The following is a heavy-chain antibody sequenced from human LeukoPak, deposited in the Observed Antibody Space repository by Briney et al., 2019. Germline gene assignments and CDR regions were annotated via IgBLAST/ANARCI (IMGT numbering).Heavy chain of an antibody. CDR3: ARDQIEYSSSSGVGY. J-gene: IGHJ4*02. Sequence: GRSLRLSCAASGFTFSSYAMHWVRQAPGKGLEWVAVISYGGSNKYYADSVKGRFTISRDNSKNTLYLQMNSLRAEDTAVYYCARDQIEYSSSSGVGYWGQGTLVTVSS. V-gene: IGHV3-30*01. CDR2: ISYGGSNK. CDR1: GFTFSSYA. D-gene: IGHD6-6*01.